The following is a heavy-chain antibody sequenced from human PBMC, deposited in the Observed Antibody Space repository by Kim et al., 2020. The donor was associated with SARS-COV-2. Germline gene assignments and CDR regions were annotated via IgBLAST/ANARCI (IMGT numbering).Heavy chain of an antibody. V-gene: IGHV3-48*02. CDR2: TM. CDR3: ARDMTYAFDI. J-gene: IGHJ3*02. Sequence: TMSYADSVKGRFTISRDNAKNSLYLQMNSRRDEDTAVYYCARDMTYAFDIWGQGTMVTVSS.